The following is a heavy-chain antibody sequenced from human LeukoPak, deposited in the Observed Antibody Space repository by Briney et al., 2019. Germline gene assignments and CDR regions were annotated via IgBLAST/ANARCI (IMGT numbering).Heavy chain of an antibody. CDR3: ASLLPLRTFSFDY. D-gene: IGHD3-16*01. CDR1: GGSISSGGYY. Sequence: PSQSLSLTCTVSGGSISSGGYYWSWIRQHPGKGLEWIGYIYYSGSTYYNPSLKSRVTISVDTSKNQFSLKLSSVTAADTAVYYCASLLPLRTFSFDYWGQGTLVTVSS. CDR2: IYYSGST. J-gene: IGHJ4*02. V-gene: IGHV4-31*03.